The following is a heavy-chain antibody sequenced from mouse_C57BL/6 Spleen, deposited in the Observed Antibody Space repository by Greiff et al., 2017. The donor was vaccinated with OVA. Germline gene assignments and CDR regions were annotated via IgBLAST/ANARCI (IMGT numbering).Heavy chain of an antibody. D-gene: IGHD2-2*01. CDR1: GYTFTSYW. J-gene: IGHJ1*03. Sequence: VQLQQPGAELVRPGSSVKLSCKASGYTFTSYWMHWVKQRPIQGLEWIGNIDPSDSETHYNQKFKDKATLTVDKSSSTAYMQLSSLTSDDSAVYYCARGNGSWYFDVWGTGTTVTVSS. CDR2: IDPSDSET. CDR3: ARGNGSWYFDV. V-gene: IGHV1-52*01.